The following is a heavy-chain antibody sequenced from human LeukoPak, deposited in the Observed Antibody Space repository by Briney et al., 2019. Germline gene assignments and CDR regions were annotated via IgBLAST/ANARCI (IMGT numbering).Heavy chain of an antibody. CDR2: IIPIFGIA. V-gene: IGHV1-69*01. J-gene: IGHJ3*02. CDR1: GGTFSSYA. D-gene: IGHD3-22*01. CDR3: ARGTSSGYYETPDAFDI. Sequence: ASVKVSCKASGGTFSSYAISWVRQAPGQGLEWMGGIIPIFGIANYAQKFQGRVTITADESTSTAYMELSSLRSEDTAVYYCARGTSSGYYETPDAFDIWGQGTMVTVSS.